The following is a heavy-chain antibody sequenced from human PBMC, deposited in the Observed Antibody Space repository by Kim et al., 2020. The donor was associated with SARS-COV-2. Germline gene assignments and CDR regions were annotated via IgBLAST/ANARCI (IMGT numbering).Heavy chain of an antibody. CDR1: GFTFSRYA. J-gene: IGHJ5*02. V-gene: IGHV3-30*04. D-gene: IGHD2-2*01. CDR3: ARAGVPAATYWFDP. Sequence: GGSLRLSCAASGFTFSRYAMLWVRQAPGKGPEWVAVISFDGSGKYYVDSVKGRFTISRDNSKNTLYLQMNSLRAEDTAVYYCARAGVPAATYWFDPWGQGTLVTVSS. CDR2: ISFDGSGK.